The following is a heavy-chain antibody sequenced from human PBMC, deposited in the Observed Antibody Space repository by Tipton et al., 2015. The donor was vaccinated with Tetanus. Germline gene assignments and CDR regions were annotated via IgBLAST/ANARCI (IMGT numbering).Heavy chain of an antibody. J-gene: IGHJ4*02. CDR1: GDSVTTDRSY. CDR2: VSYSGRT. V-gene: IGHV4-61*01. Sequence: TLSLTCAVSGDSVTTDRSYWTWIRQPPGKGLEWLAYVSYSGRTNSNYSLKSRITISQDTSKNQFSLRLTSVTAADTAVYYCVRGRGLGAYSYGFEYWGQGALVTVSS. CDR3: VRGRGLGAYSYGFEY. D-gene: IGHD5-18*01.